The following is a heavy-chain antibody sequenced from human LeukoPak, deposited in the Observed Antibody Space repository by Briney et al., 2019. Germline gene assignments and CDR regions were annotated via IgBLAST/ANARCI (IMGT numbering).Heavy chain of an antibody. Sequence: EASVKVSCKASGYTFTSYDINWVRQATGQGLEWMGWMNPNSGNTGYAQKFQGRVTMTRNTSISTAYMELSSLRSEDTAVYYCARVNDFWSGYYLYYYYYGMDVWGQGTTVTVSS. CDR1: GYTFTSYD. CDR2: MNPNSGNT. J-gene: IGHJ6*02. D-gene: IGHD3-3*01. CDR3: ARVNDFWSGYYLYYYYYGMDV. V-gene: IGHV1-8*01.